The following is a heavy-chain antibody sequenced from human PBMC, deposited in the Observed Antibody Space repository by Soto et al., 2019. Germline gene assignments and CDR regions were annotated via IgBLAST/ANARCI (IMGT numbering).Heavy chain of an antibody. J-gene: IGHJ4*02. CDR2: XRXXXGNX. V-gene: IGHV1-18*01. Sequence: XSVKVSCKASCYTFTSYGISWVRQAPGQXXXXXXXXRXXXGNXXYEXXXXXXVKXXXXXXXSKAYMELRRLRSDDTAVYYCARDSPPVDYWGQGTMVTVYS. CDR3: ARDSPPVDY. CDR1: CYTFTSYG.